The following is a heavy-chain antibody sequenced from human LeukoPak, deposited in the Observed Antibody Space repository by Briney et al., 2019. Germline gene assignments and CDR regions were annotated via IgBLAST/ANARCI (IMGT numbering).Heavy chain of an antibody. CDR1: GGSFSGYY. Sequence: SETLSLTCGVYGGSFSGYYWNWIRQPPGKGLEWIGEINPSGITKYNPSLKNRVTISVDPSKNQFSLKLSSVTAADTAVYNCASGSTTSIAAAEQYYFDYWGQGTLVTVSS. CDR3: ASGSTTSIAAAEQYYFDY. V-gene: IGHV4-34*01. D-gene: IGHD6-13*01. CDR2: INPSGIT. J-gene: IGHJ4*02.